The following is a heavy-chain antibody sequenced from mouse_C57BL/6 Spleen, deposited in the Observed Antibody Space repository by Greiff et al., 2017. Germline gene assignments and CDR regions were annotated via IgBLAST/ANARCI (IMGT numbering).Heavy chain of an antibody. CDR1: GFTFSDYG. CDR3: ARTTVAMDY. D-gene: IGHD1-1*01. CDR2: ISSGSSTI. V-gene: IGHV5-17*01. Sequence: VQLKESGGGLVKPGGSLKLSCAASGFTFSDYGMHWVRQAPEKGLEWVAYISSGSSTIYYADTVKGRFTISRDNAKNTLFLQMTSLRSEDTAMYYCARTTVAMDYWGQGTSVTVSS. J-gene: IGHJ4*01.